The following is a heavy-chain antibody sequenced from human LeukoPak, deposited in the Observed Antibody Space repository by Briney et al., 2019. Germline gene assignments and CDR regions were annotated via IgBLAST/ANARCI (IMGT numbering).Heavy chain of an antibody. J-gene: IGHJ4*02. D-gene: IGHD6-13*01. CDR2: SIPIFGTA. Sequence: SVKVSSKASGGTFSSYAISWVRQAPGQGGEWMGGSIPIFGTANYAQKFQGRVTITADESTSTAYMELSSLRSEDTAVYYCARASTAGTYGVDYWGQGTLVTASS. V-gene: IGHV1-69*01. CDR3: ARASTAGTYGVDY. CDR1: GGTFSSYA.